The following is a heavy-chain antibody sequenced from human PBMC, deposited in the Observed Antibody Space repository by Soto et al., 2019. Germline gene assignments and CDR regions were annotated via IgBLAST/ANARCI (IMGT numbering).Heavy chain of an antibody. Sequence: EVQLVESGGGLVKPGGSLRLSCAASGFTFSNAWMNWVRQAPGKGLEWVGRIKSKTDGGTTDYAAPEKGRFTILRDDSKKTLYLQMNRLNTEDTAVYYCTTPNIGVVVAEAYYYGMDVWGHGNTFTVSS. CDR2: IKSKTDGGTT. V-gene: IGHV3-15*07. CDR3: TTPNIGVVVAEAYYYGMDV. J-gene: IGHJ6*02. CDR1: GFTFSNAW. D-gene: IGHD2-15*01.